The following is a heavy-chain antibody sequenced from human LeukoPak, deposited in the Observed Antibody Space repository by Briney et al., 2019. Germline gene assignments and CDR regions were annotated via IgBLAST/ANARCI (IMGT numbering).Heavy chain of an antibody. CDR2: ISFSGSTI. CDR3: AREGRGRSLAY. Sequence: GGSLRLSCVASGFSSSDHYMSWIRQAPGKGLDWVSYISFSGSTIYQADSVKGRFTISRDNAKNSLYLQMNSLRAEDTAVYYCAREGRGRSLAYWGQGTLVTVSS. CDR1: GFSSSDHY. D-gene: IGHD3/OR15-3a*01. J-gene: IGHJ4*02. V-gene: IGHV3-11*01.